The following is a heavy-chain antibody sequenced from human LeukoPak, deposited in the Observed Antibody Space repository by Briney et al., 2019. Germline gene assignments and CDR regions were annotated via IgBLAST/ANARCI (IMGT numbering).Heavy chain of an antibody. CDR2: IYPSGST. CDR3: ARDYYDSGSYPFDY. V-gene: IGHV4-4*07. Sequence: SVTLSLTCSVSGGSISNYYWSWIRQPAGKGLGWIGRIYPSGSTNYNPSLKSRVTMSIDTSKNQFSLKLSSVTAADTAVYYCARDYYDSGSYPFDYWGQGTLVTVSS. D-gene: IGHD3-10*01. CDR1: GGSISNYY. J-gene: IGHJ4*02.